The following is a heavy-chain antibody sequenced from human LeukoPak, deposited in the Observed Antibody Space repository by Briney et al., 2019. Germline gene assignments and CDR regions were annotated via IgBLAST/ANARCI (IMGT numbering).Heavy chain of an antibody. D-gene: IGHD6-19*01. V-gene: IGHV4-39*07. CDR2: IYYSGST. CDR1: GGSISSSCYY. J-gene: IGHJ4*02. Sequence: SETLSLTCTVSGGSISSSCYYWGWIRQPPGKGLEWIGSIYYSGSTYYNPSLKSRVTISVDTSKNQFSLKLSSVTAADTAVYYCGHSVAPYYFDYWGQGTLVTVSS. CDR3: GHSVAPYYFDY.